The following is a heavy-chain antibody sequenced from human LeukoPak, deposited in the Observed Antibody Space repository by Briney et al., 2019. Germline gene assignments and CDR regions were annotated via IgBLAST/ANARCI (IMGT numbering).Heavy chain of an antibody. D-gene: IGHD3-10*01. J-gene: IGHJ3*02. CDR3: ARSDGYGLVGI. CDR1: SGSFSNYY. Sequence: SETLSLTCAVYSGSFSNYYWSWIRQPPGKTLEWIGSIYSSGSTYYNPSLKSRVIILIDTAKNHFSLNLSSVTAADTAVYYCARSDGYGLVGIWGQGTMITVSS. CDR2: IYSSGST. V-gene: IGHV4-34*01.